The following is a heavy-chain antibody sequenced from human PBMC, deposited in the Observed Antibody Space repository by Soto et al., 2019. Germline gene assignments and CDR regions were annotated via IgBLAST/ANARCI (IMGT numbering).Heavy chain of an antibody. D-gene: IGHD3-10*01. J-gene: IGHJ5*02. V-gene: IGHV4-39*01. Sequence: QLQLQESGPGLVKPSETLSLTCTVSGGSISSSSYYWGWIRQPPGKGLEWIGSISYNGRTYYDPSLKSRVTISVDTSKIQFSLKLSSVTAADTAVYYCARHSEGTDPWGQGTLVTVSS. CDR1: GGSISSSSYY. CDR2: ISYNGRT. CDR3: ARHSEGTDP.